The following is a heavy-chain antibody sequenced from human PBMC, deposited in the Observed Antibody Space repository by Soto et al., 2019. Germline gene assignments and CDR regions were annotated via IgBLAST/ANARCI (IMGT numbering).Heavy chain of an antibody. V-gene: IGHV4-61*08. Sequence: PSETLSLTCTVSGGSISSGDYYWSWIRQPPGKGLEWIGYIYYSGSTNYNPSLKSRVTISVDTSKNQFSLKLSSVTAADTAVYYCARAPPITTENWFDPWGQGTLVTVSS. CDR2: IYYSGST. CDR3: ARAPPITTENWFDP. D-gene: IGHD4-17*01. CDR1: GGSISSGDYY. J-gene: IGHJ5*02.